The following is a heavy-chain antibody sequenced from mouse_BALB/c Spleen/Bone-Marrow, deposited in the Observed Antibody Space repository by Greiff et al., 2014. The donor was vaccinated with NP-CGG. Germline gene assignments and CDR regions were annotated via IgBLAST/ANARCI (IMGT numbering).Heavy chain of an antibody. CDR3: ARYYNYYFDV. Sequence: SGAEVVKPGASVRLSCKISGYTFTNYWMHWVKQRPGQGLEWIGDINPSNGRATYSEKFKSKATPTVDTSSSTAYMQLSSLTSEDSAVYYCARYYNYYFDVWGAGTTVTVSS. V-gene: IGHV1S81*02. CDR2: INPSNGRA. CDR1: GYTFTNYW. J-gene: IGHJ1*01. D-gene: IGHD1-1*01.